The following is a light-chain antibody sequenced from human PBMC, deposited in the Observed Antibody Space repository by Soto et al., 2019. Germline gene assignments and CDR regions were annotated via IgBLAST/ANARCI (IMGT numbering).Light chain of an antibody. Sequence: IVLTQSPATMSLSPGERATLSCWASESVSSNLSWYQQKPGQAPRLLIYAASTRATGIPARFSGSGSGTEFTLTISSLQSEDFAVYYCQQYNNWPVFGQGTKVDI. J-gene: IGKJ1*01. CDR3: QQYNNWPV. CDR1: ESVSSN. V-gene: IGKV3-15*01. CDR2: AAS.